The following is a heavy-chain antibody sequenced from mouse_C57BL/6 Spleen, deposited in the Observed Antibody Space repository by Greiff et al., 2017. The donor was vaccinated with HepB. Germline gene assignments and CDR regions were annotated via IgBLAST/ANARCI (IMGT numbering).Heavy chain of an antibody. CDR2: INPNNGGT. J-gene: IGHJ4*01. CDR1: GYTFTDYN. Sequence: EVQLQQSGPELVKPGASVKMSCKASGYTFTDYNMHWVKQSHGKSLEWIGYINPNNGGTSYNQKFKGKATLTVNKSSSTAYMELRSLTSEDSAVYYCARMYYGSSMYYAMDYWGQGTSVTVSS. V-gene: IGHV1-22*01. D-gene: IGHD1-1*01. CDR3: ARMYYGSSMYYAMDY.